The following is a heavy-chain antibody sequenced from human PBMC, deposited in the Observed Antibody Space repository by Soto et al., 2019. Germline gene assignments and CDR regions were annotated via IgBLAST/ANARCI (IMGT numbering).Heavy chain of an antibody. CDR1: GGSISGYY. J-gene: IGHJ4*02. V-gene: IGHV4-59*01. Sequence: QVQLQESGPGLVKPSETLSLSCTVSGGSISGYYCNWIRQPPGKGLGWIGYIYSSGSTSYNPSLKSRVTISIDTSKNHVSLKLTSVTAADTAVYHCARADYGDYGGLDYWGQGTLVTVSS. D-gene: IGHD4-17*01. CDR3: ARADYGDYGGLDY. CDR2: IYSSGST.